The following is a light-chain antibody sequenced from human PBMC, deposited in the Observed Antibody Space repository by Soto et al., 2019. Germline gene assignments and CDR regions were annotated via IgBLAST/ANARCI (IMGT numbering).Light chain of an antibody. Sequence: IVMTQSPATLSVSPGXRATLSCRASQSINSNLAWYQQKPGQAPRLLMFRASIRATGFPARFSGSGSGTEFNITISSLQSEDSAIYYCQQYNNWPRATFGGGTKVDIK. CDR3: QQYNNWPRAT. V-gene: IGKV3-15*01. CDR1: QSINSN. J-gene: IGKJ4*01. CDR2: RAS.